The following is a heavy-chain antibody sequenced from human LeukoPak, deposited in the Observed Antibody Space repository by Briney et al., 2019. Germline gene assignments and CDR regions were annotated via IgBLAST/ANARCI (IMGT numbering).Heavy chain of an antibody. J-gene: IGHJ4*02. D-gene: IGHD3/OR15-3a*01. CDR2: IYYSGST. Sequence: SETLSLTCTVSGGSISSDGYYWSWIRQHPGKGLEGIGYIYYSGSTYYNPSLKSRVTISVDTSKNQFSLKLSSVTAADTAVYYCARVDPPSPFDYWGQGTLVTVSS. CDR3: ARVDPPSPFDY. V-gene: IGHV4-31*03. CDR1: GGSISSDGYY.